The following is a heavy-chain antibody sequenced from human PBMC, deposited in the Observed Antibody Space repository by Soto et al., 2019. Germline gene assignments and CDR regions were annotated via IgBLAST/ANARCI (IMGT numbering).Heavy chain of an antibody. CDR2: INAGNGNT. CDR1: GYTLTSYS. J-gene: IGHJ4*02. CDR3: ASSRGMITFGGVILYYFDY. V-gene: IGHV1-3*01. Sequence: GASMKGSCKASGYTLTSYSRHLVRQAPRQRLGWMGWINAGNGNTKYSQKFQGRVTITRDTSASTAYMELSSLRSEDTAVYYCASSRGMITFGGVILYYFDYWGQGTLVTVSS. D-gene: IGHD3-16*01.